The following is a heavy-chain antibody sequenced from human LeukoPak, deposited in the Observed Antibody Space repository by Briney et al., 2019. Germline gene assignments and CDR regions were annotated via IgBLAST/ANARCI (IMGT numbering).Heavy chain of an antibody. CDR3: ARDSVYSGSSLDY. Sequence: SETLPLTCTVSGGSISTSNYYWGWIRQPPGKGLEWIGNIFYSGSTYYSPSLKRRVTISLDTSRNQFSLKLNSVTAADTAVYYCARDSVYSGSSLDYWGQGTLVTVSS. CDR2: IFYSGST. V-gene: IGHV4-39*07. D-gene: IGHD1-26*01. CDR1: GGSISTSNYY. J-gene: IGHJ4*02.